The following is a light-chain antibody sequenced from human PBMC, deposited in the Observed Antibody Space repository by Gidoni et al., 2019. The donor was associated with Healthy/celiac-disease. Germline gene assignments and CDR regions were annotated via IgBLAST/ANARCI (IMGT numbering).Light chain of an antibody. CDR1: QSISSY. CDR3: QQSYSTPVT. CDR2: AAS. V-gene: IGKV1-39*01. J-gene: IGKJ3*01. Sequence: DIQMTQSPSSLSASVGDRVTSTCRASQSISSYLNWYQQKPGKAPKLLIYAASSLQSVVPSRFSGTGSGTDFTLTISSLQTEDFATYYCQQSYSTPVTFGPGTKVDIK.